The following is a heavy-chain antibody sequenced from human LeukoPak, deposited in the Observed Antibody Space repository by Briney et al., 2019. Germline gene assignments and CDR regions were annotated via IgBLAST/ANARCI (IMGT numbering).Heavy chain of an antibody. CDR2: INHSGST. CDR3: ARTGWWLSARNFDY. D-gene: IGHD2-15*01. V-gene: IGHV4-34*01. Sequence: SETLSLTCAVYGGSFSGYYWSWIRQPPGKGLEWVGEINHSGSTNYNPSLKSRVTISVDTSKNQFSLKLSSVTAADTAVYYCARTGWWLSARNFDYWGQGTLVTVSS. CDR1: GGSFSGYY. J-gene: IGHJ4*02.